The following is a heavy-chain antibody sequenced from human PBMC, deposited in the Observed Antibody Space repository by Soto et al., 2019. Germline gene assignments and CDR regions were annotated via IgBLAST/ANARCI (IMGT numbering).Heavy chain of an antibody. Sequence: QVQLVESGGGVVQPGTSLRLSCAASGFTFSSYAMHWVRQAPGKGLEWVAVVSYDRSHEFYADFVEGRFTIARDNSKDTLYLQMNSLRAEDTAVYYCAKDVNDPHNYGDYNFHYWGQGTLVTVSS. CDR1: GFTFSSYA. CDR2: VSYDRSHE. J-gene: IGHJ4*02. V-gene: IGHV3-30*18. CDR3: AKDVNDPHNYGDYNFHY. D-gene: IGHD4-17*01.